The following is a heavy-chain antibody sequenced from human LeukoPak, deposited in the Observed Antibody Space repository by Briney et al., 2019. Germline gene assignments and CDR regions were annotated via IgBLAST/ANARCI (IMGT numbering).Heavy chain of an antibody. Sequence: PSETLSLTCTVSGGSISSYYWSWIRQPPGKGLEWIGYIYYSGSTNYNPSLKSRVTISVDTSKNQFSLKLSSVTAADTAVYYCARSHAQWPAPFDYWGQGTLVTVSS. D-gene: IGHD6-19*01. CDR1: GGSISSYY. J-gene: IGHJ4*02. CDR3: ARSHAQWPAPFDY. CDR2: IYYSGST. V-gene: IGHV4-59*01.